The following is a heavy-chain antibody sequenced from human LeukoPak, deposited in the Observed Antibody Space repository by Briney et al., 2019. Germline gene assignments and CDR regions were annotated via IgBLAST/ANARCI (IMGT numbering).Heavy chain of an antibody. D-gene: IGHD1-26*01. CDR2: INPNTGGT. Sequence: ASVKVSCKASGYTFTGYYMHWVRQAPGQGLEWMGWINPNTGGTNYAQKFHGRVTMTRDTSISTAYMELSRLTSDDTAVYYCATEEVGGSYPGWGQGTLVTVSS. J-gene: IGHJ4*02. CDR3: ATEEVGGSYPG. V-gene: IGHV1-2*02. CDR1: GYTFTGYY.